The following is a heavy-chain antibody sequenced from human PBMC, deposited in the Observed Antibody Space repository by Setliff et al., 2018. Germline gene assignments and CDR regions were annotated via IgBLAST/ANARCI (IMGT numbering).Heavy chain of an antibody. D-gene: IGHD3-9*01. CDR2: IYTKGST. Sequence: SETLSLTCSVTGGSMTDFFWNWIRQPPGKGLEWIGYIYTKGSTNYSPSLRSRVTISVDTSKNQFSLKLTSVTAADTAVYYCARHPTGFPNWFDVWGQGTLVTVSS. V-gene: IGHV4-4*08. CDR1: GGSMTDFF. CDR3: ARHPTGFPNWFDV. J-gene: IGHJ5*02.